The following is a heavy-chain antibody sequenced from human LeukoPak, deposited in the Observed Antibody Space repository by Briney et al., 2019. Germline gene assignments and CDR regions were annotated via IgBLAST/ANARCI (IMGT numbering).Heavy chain of an antibody. V-gene: IGHV4-34*01. J-gene: IGHJ4*02. CDR1: GGSFSGYY. Sequence: SETLSLTCAVYGGSFSGYYWTWIRQPPGKGLEWIGEINHSGNTNYNPSLKSRVAISVDTSKNQFSLKLSSVIAADTVMYYCARSKDGSGFAAYWGQGTQVTVSS. CDR3: ARSKDGSGFAAY. D-gene: IGHD3-22*01. CDR2: INHSGNT.